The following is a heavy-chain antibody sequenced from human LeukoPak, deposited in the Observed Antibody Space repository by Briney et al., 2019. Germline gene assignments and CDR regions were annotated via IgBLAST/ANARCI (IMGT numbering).Heavy chain of an antibody. CDR3: ARVATRGSGTHFDY. J-gene: IGHJ4*02. D-gene: IGHD3-10*01. CDR2: INPNSGGT. CDR1: GYTFTGYD. V-gene: IGHV1-2*02. Sequence: GASAKVSCKASGYTFTGYDMHWVRQAPGQGLEWMGWINPNSGGTNYAQKFQGRVTMTRDTSISTAYMELSRLRSDDTAVYYCARVATRGSGTHFDYWGQGTLVTVSS.